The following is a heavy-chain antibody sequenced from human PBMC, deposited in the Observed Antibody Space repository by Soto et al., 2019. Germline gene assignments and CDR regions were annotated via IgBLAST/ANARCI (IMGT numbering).Heavy chain of an antibody. Sequence: QVQLVQSGAEVKKPGSSVKVSCKASGGTFSSYTISWVRQAPGQGLEWMGRIIPILGIANYAQKFQGRVTITADKSTSTAYMELSSLRSEDTAVYYCVSPLIENWFDPWGQGTLVTVSS. CDR3: VSPLIENWFDP. CDR2: IIPILGIA. J-gene: IGHJ5*02. V-gene: IGHV1-69*02. CDR1: GGTFSSYT.